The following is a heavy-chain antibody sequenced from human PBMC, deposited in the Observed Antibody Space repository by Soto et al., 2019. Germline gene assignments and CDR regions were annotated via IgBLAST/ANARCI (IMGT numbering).Heavy chain of an antibody. J-gene: IGHJ6*02. CDR3: ARSGGSGYSHYYYYYGMDV. V-gene: IGHV1-18*01. D-gene: IGHD3-22*01. Sequence: EASVKVSCKASGYTFTSYGISWVRQAPGQGLGWMGWISAYNGNTNYAQKLQGRVTMTTDTSTSTAYMELRSLRSDDTAVYYCARSGGSGYSHYYYYYGMDVWGQGTTVTVYS. CDR2: ISAYNGNT. CDR1: GYTFTSYG.